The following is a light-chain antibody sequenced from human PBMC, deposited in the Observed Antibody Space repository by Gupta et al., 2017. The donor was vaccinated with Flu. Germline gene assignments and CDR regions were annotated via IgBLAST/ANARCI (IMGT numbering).Light chain of an antibody. CDR1: SANIEAGYD. V-gene: IGLV1-40*01. J-gene: IGLJ1*01. Sequence: QSVLTQPPSVSGAPRQRVPISCTGSSANIEAGYDVHWYQPLPAQAPKFLIYGNSSRPSGVPDRFSGSKSGTSASLTINGLEAEDEADYYCQLYDTTIGGRVFGTGTKVTVL. CDR2: GNS. CDR3: QLYDTTIGGRV.